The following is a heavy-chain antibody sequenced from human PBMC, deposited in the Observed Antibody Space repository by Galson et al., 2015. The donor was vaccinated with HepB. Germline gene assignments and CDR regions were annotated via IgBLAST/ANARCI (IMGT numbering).Heavy chain of an antibody. V-gene: IGHV3-23*01. CDR1: GFMFSVHA. CDR3: AKGSTMVRGVIEA. Sequence: SLRLSCAASGFMFSVHAMTWVRQAPGKGLEWVSAISGSGGSTYYADSVKGRFTISRDNSKNTLYLQMNSLRAEDTAVYYCAKGSTMVRGVIEAWGQGTLVTVSS. D-gene: IGHD3-10*01. J-gene: IGHJ5*02. CDR2: ISGSGGST.